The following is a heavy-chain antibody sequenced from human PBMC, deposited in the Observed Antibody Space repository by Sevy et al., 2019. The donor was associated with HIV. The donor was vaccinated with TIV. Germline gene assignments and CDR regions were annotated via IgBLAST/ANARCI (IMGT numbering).Heavy chain of an antibody. J-gene: IGHJ4*02. CDR2: ISHDGSYQ. D-gene: IGHD3-16*01. CDR1: RFTFSTYD. Sequence: GGSLRLSCAASRFTFSTYDIHWVRQAPGKGLEWVAVISHDGSYQYYTDSVKGRFTISRDDSKDKAYWQMNSLRAGVSGVYYCAKGQGYDYIWGNERSEYYFDYWGQGTLVTVSS. V-gene: IGHV3-30*18. CDR3: AKGQGYDYIWGNERSEYYFDY.